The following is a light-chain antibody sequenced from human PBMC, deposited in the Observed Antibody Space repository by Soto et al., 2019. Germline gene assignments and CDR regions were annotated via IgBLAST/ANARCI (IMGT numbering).Light chain of an antibody. V-gene: IGKV1-9*01. CDR2: AAS. Sequence: DIQFTQSPSFLSASVGDRVTIACRAIQGISNFLAWYQQKAGKAPKLLIYAASTLQSGVLSRFSSSGAGAEFTLTISSLQPDDFATDYCQQYNSCSTTFGQGTKVDIK. CDR3: QQYNSCSTT. CDR1: QGISNF. J-gene: IGKJ1*01.